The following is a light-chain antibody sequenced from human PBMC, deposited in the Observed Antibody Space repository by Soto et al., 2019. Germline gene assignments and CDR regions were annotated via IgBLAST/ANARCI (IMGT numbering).Light chain of an antibody. V-gene: IGKV1-39*01. J-gene: IGKJ4*01. CDR3: QQSYSNPLT. CDR1: QSISSY. CDR2: AAS. Sequence: DIQMTQSPSSLSGSAGDRATITCRASQSISSYLNWYQQKPGKAPKLLIYAASSLQRGVPSRCSCSGGGADFTLTISSLQPEDFATYYCQQSYSNPLTFGGGTKVEIK.